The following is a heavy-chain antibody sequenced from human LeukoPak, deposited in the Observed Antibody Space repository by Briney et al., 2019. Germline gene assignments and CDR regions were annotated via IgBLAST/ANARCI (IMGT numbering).Heavy chain of an antibody. CDR1: GASVISTTW. J-gene: IGHJ4*02. D-gene: IGHD3-3*01. Sequence: SQTLSPTCGVSGASVISTTWWTWVRQAPGKGLEWIGEINHGGSSIYNPSLKSRVTFSVDKSNNQITLKMTSVTASDTARNYCAQTKRSSWYSGSGLDHRGQGTMVTVSS. CDR3: AQTKRSSWYSGSGLDH. CDR2: INHGGSS. V-gene: IGHV4-4*02.